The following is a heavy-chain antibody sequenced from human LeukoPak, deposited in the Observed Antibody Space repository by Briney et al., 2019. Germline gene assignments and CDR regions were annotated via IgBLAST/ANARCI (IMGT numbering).Heavy chain of an antibody. J-gene: IGHJ5*02. CDR3: ARDYYSNPCRFDP. CDR2: IYYSGST. Sequence: SETLSLTCTVSGGSISSYYWSWIRQPPGKGLEWIGYIYYSGSTNYNPSLKSRVTISVDTSKNQFSLKLNSVTAADTAVYYCARDYYSNPCRFDPWGQGTLVTVSS. CDR1: GGSISSYY. V-gene: IGHV4-59*12. D-gene: IGHD4-11*01.